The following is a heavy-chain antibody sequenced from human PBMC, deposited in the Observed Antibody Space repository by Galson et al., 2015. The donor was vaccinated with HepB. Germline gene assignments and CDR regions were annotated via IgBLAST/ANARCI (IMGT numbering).Heavy chain of an antibody. D-gene: IGHD3-22*01. CDR1: GFTFRTHG. V-gene: IGHV3-64*04. J-gene: IGHJ4*02. Sequence: SLRLSCAASGFTFRTHGMHWVRQAPGKGLEYVSAINGNGDSKYYADSVKGRFTISRDNSKNTLYLQMNSLRAEDTAVYYCAKDWVSTSSMIVVVSPLDYWGQGTLVTVSS. CDR3: AKDWVSTSSMIVVVSPLDY. CDR2: INGNGDSK.